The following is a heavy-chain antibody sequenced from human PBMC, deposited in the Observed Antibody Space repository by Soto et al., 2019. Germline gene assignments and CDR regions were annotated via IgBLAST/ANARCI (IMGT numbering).Heavy chain of an antibody. J-gene: IGHJ3*02. V-gene: IGHV4-34*01. Sequence: SETLSLTCAVYGGSFSGYYWSWIRQPPGKGLEWIGEINHSGSTNYNPSLKSRVTISVDTSKNQFSLKLSSVTAADTAVYYCARGVGAFDIWGQGTMVTVSS. CDR3: ARGVGAFDI. CDR1: GGSFSGYY. CDR2: INHSGST.